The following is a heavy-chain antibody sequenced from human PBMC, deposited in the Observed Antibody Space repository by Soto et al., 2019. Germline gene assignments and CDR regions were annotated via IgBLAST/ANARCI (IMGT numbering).Heavy chain of an antibody. CDR1: GYRFNTYG. V-gene: IGHV1-18*01. CDR2: ITAYNGHT. Sequence: ASVKVSCKASGYRFNTYGITWVRQAPGQGLEWMGWITAYNGHTNSAQKLQDRVTMTTDISTSTAYVELRSLRSDDTAVYYCARGQGEYCSGGSCYANYYYHGLDVWGQGTTVTVSS. CDR3: ARGQGEYCSGGSCYANYYYHGLDV. D-gene: IGHD2-15*01. J-gene: IGHJ6*02.